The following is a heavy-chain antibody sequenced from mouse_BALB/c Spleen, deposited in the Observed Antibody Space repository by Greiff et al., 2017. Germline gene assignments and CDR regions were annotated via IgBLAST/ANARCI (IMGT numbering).Heavy chain of an antibody. CDR1: GFNIKDTY. Sequence: EVKLLESGAELVKPGASVKLSCTASGFNIKDTYMHWVKQRPEQGLEWIGRIDPANGNTKYDPKFQGKATITADTSSNTAYLQLSSLTSEDTAVYYCARTGDTGFDYWGQGTTLTVSS. CDR3: ARTGDTGFDY. V-gene: IGHV14-3*02. J-gene: IGHJ2*01. CDR2: IDPANGNT.